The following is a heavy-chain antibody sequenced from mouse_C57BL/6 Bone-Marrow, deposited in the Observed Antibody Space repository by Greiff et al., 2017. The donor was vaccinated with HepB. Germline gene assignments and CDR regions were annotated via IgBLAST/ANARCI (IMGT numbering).Heavy chain of an antibody. J-gene: IGHJ2*01. V-gene: IGHV1-72*01. Sequence: QVQLQQPVALLFMPLSSVLLSCMSSLYSFPSFLLHWVKQWPGRVLEWIGSIDPNSGGTKYNEKFKSKATLTVDKPSSTAYMQLSSLTSEDSSVYYCARGGNRFDYWCQGTTLTVSS. CDR2: IDPNSGGT. CDR3: ARGGNRFDY. CDR1: LYSFPSFL.